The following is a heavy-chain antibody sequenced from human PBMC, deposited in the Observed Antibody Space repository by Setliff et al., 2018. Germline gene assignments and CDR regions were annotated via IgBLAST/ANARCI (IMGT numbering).Heavy chain of an antibody. Sequence: SETLSLTCSVSSSSITSAYSWAWIRQTPGKGLEWIGTLHPSEGPSYNPSLRSRVTLSQDTSYNQFSLNLNSVTAADAAVYYCATMMSTGVGGRGYLVNWGQGTLVTVS. CDR1: SSSITSAYS. CDR3: ATMMSTGVGGRGYLVN. V-gene: IGHV4-38-2*02. J-gene: IGHJ4*02. CDR2: LHPSEGP. D-gene: IGHD2-15*01.